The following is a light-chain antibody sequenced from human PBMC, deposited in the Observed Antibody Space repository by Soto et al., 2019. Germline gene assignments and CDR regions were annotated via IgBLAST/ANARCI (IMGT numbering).Light chain of an antibody. V-gene: IGKV1-5*01. CDR1: QSISMW. Sequence: EMEMTQSPSTLSSSLLDILSITCLASQSISMWLSCYHQKPGKAPNFLIYDASTLENGVPSRFSGSGSGTEFTLTISSLQPDDFATYYCQQYDTYPWTFGQGTKVDIK. CDR3: QQYDTYPWT. J-gene: IGKJ1*01. CDR2: DAS.